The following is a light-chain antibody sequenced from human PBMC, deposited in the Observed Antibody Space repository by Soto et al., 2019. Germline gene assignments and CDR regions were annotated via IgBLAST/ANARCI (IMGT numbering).Light chain of an antibody. V-gene: IGKV3-15*01. CDR1: QSISRS. Sequence: EIVLTQSPAILSVSPGERATLSCRASQSISRSLAWYQQKPGQAPRLLISDASTRATGIPARFSGSGSGTEFTLTISSLQSEDFAGYYCQQYGRLPFTFGQGTRLEIK. CDR2: DAS. J-gene: IGKJ5*01. CDR3: QQYGRLPFT.